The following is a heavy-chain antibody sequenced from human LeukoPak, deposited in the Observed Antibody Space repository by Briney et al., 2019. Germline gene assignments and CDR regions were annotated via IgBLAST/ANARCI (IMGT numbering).Heavy chain of an antibody. CDR2: ISGSGGST. CDR3: AKAAGVAGTLYPFDY. CDR1: GFTFSSYG. J-gene: IGHJ4*02. Sequence: QSGGSLRLSCTASGFTFSSYGMTWVRQAPGKGLEWVSAISGSGGSTYYADSVKGRFTISRDNSENTLYVQMNSLRADDTAVYFCAKAAGVAGTLYPFDYWGQGTLVTVSS. V-gene: IGHV3-23*01. D-gene: IGHD6-19*01.